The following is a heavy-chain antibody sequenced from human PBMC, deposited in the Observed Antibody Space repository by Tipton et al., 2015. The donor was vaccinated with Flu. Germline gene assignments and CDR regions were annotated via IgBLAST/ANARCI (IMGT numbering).Heavy chain of an antibody. J-gene: IGHJ4*02. Sequence: SLRLSCAASGFTFSSYWMSWVRQAPGKGLEWVANIKQDGSVKYYLDSVKGRFTISRDSAKNSVYLQMNSLRAEDTALYYCARAIGAAGSYWGQGTLVTVSS. CDR3: ARAIGAAGSY. CDR2: IKQDGSVK. D-gene: IGHD6-13*01. V-gene: IGHV3-7*01. CDR1: GFTFSSYW.